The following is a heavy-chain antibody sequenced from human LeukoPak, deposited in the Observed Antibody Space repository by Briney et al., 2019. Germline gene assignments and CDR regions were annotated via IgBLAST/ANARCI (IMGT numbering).Heavy chain of an antibody. Sequence: SETLSLTCTVSGGSISSSSCYWGWIRQPPGKGLEWIGSIYYSGCAYYNPSLKSRVIISVDTSKNQFSLKLSSVTAADTAVYYCARHVPLYCSGSSCYSRWFDPWGQGTLVTVSS. D-gene: IGHD2-15*01. J-gene: IGHJ5*02. V-gene: IGHV4-39*01. CDR2: IYYSGCA. CDR3: ARHVPLYCSGSSCYSRWFDP. CDR1: GGSISSSSCY.